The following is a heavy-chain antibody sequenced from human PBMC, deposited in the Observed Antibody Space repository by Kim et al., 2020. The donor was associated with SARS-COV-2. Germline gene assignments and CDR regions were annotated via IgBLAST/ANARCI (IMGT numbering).Heavy chain of an antibody. CDR2: ISDSGSST. CDR1: GFTFKNYA. J-gene: IGHJ4*02. V-gene: IGHV3-23*01. CDR3: AKVRTNSYRDNPDY. D-gene: IGHD4-4*01. Sequence: GGSLRLSCAASGFTFKNYAMAWVRRAPGKGLEWVSAISDSGSSTFYTDSVQGRFTISRDNSMNTLSLQIKKLRASDTAVYYCAKVRTNSYRDNPDYWGPGTLVTVSS.